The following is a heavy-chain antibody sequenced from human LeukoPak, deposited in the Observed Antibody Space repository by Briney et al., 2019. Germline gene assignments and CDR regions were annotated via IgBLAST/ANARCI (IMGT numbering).Heavy chain of an antibody. D-gene: IGHD5-24*01. CDR3: ARGEMATITSVLVY. Sequence: PGGSLRLSCAASGFTFSSYWMHWVRQAPGKGLEWVAVIWYDGSNKYYADSVKGRFTISRDNSKNTLYLQMNSLRAEDTAVYYCARGEMATITSVLVYWGQGTLVTVSS. CDR1: GFTFSSYW. V-gene: IGHV3-33*08. CDR2: IWYDGSNK. J-gene: IGHJ4*02.